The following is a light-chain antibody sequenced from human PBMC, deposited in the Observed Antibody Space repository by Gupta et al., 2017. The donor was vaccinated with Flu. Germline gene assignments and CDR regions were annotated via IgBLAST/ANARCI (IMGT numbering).Light chain of an antibody. V-gene: IGKV1-5*03. CDR1: QSISNW. Sequence: DIQMTQSPSTLSASVGDRVTITCRASQSISNWLAWYQQKPGKAPKLMVYESSSFDSGVPSRFSGSGSGTEFTLTISSLQPDDFATYYCQQYNNYPYTFGQGTKVDTK. CDR2: ESS. CDR3: QQYNNYPYT. J-gene: IGKJ2*01.